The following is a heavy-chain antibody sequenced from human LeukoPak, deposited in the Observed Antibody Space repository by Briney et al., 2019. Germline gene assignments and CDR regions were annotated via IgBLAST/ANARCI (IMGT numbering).Heavy chain of an antibody. J-gene: IGHJ4*02. CDR1: GFTFSSYA. CDR3: AKAHSSSWYYFDY. V-gene: IGHV3-23*01. CDR2: ISGSGDNT. D-gene: IGHD6-13*01. Sequence: AGGSLRLSCAASGFTFSSYAMSWVRQAPGKGLEWVSIISGSGDNTYYADSMKGRFTISRDNSKNTLYLQMNSLRAEDMAVYYCAKAHSSSWYYFDYWGQGTLVTVSS.